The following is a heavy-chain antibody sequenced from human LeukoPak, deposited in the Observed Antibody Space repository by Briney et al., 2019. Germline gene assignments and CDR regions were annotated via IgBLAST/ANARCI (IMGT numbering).Heavy chain of an antibody. J-gene: IGHJ5*02. D-gene: IGHD4-17*01. CDR1: GGSISSGDYY. CDR3: ARGVTTVTNNWFDP. Sequence: PSQTLSLTCTVSGGSISSGDYYWSWIRQPPGKGLEWIGYIYSSGRTNYNPSLKSRVTISVDASKNQFSLKLSSVTAADTAVYYCARGVTTVTNNWFDPWGQGTLVTVSS. V-gene: IGHV4-30-4*01. CDR2: IYSSGRT.